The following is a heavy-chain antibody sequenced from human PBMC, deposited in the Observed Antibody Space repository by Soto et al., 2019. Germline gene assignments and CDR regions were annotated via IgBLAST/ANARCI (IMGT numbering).Heavy chain of an antibody. D-gene: IGHD3-16*01. J-gene: IGHJ5*02. Sequence: SETLSLTCTVSNDSISSYYWSWIRQPPGKGLEWIGYTFYSGGTTYNPSLESRVTISVDRSTNQFSLKLTSVTAADTAVYYCVRELSRGWFDPWGQGTLVTVSS. CDR2: TFYSGGT. CDR1: NDSISSYY. V-gene: IGHV4-59*01. CDR3: VRELSRGWFDP.